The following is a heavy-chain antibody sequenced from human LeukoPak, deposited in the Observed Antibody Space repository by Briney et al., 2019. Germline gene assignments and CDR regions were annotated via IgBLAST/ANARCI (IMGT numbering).Heavy chain of an antibody. J-gene: IGHJ3*02. D-gene: IGHD5-12*01. Sequence: SETLSLTCAVYGGSFSGYYWSWIRQPPGKGLEWIGEINHSGSTNYNPSLKSRVTISVDTSKNQFSLKLSSVTAADTAVYYCARGGSPRAARLRRAFDIWGQGTMVTVSS. CDR1: GGSFSGYY. V-gene: IGHV4-34*01. CDR3: ARGGSPRAARLRRAFDI. CDR2: INHSGST.